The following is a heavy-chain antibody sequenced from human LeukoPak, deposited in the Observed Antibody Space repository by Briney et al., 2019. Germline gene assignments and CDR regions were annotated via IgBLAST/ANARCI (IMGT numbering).Heavy chain of an antibody. CDR2: ISGSGGNT. V-gene: IGHV3-23*01. D-gene: IGHD2-2*01. Sequence: PGGSLRLSCAAAGFTFSSYAMSWVRQAPGKGLDWVSAISGSGGNTYYADSVKGRFTISSDNSKNTLYLQMNSLRAEDTAVYYCAKDPIPRYCSSTSCYRGFYFDYWGQGTLVTVSS. CDR1: GFTFSSYA. CDR3: AKDPIPRYCSSTSCYRGFYFDY. J-gene: IGHJ4*02.